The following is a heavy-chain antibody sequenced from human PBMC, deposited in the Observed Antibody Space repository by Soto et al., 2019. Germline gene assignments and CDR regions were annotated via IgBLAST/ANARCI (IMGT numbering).Heavy chain of an antibody. CDR2: IYYSGST. Sequence: SETLSLTCAVYCGSFSSYYWNWIRQPPGKGLEWIGSIYYSGSTTYNPSLKSRVTISVDTSKNQFSLKLTSVTAADTAVYYCARGMAVSGGFDYWGQGTLVTVSS. V-gene: IGHV4-59*01. D-gene: IGHD6-19*01. CDR1: CGSFSSYY. J-gene: IGHJ4*02. CDR3: ARGMAVSGGFDY.